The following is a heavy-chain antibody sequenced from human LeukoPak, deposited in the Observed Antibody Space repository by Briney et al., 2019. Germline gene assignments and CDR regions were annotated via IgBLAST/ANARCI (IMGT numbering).Heavy chain of an antibody. J-gene: IGHJ6*03. Sequence: PGGSLRLSCAASGFTFSSFAMNWVRQAPGQGLEWVSSISGSGGTTYYAGSVKGRFTISRDNAKNSLYLQMNSLRADDTALYYCARDHLLDWYYYYVDVWGKGTTVTVSS. D-gene: IGHD3/OR15-3a*01. CDR2: ISGSGGTT. V-gene: IGHV3-23*01. CDR1: GFTFSSFA. CDR3: ARDHLLDWYYYYVDV.